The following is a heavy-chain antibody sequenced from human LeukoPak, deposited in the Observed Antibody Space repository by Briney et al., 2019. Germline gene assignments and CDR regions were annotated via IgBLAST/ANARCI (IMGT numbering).Heavy chain of an antibody. CDR2: IYHTGST. CDR1: GGSISTYY. Sequence: PSETLSLTCTVSGGSISTYYWSWIRQSPGKGLEWIGSIYHTGSTYYNPSLQSRVTISLDSPKNQFSLKLTSVTAADTAVYYCASGGTAVVTALTYYFDTWGQGTPVTVSS. CDR3: ASGGTAVVTALTYYFDT. J-gene: IGHJ4*02. V-gene: IGHV4-59*08. D-gene: IGHD5-18*01.